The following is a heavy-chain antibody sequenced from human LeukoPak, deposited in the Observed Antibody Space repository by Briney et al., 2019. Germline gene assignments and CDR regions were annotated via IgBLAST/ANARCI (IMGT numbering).Heavy chain of an antibody. Sequence: GESLKISCKIGGYGFTTYWIGWVRQLPGKGLEWMGIIYPDDSDTRYSPSFQGQVTISADKSINTAYLQWSSLKASDTAIYYCARRSAFSSGWSDYWGQGTLVTVSS. CDR1: GYGFTTYW. J-gene: IGHJ4*02. CDR2: IYPDDSDT. CDR3: ARRSAFSSGWSDY. V-gene: IGHV5-51*01. D-gene: IGHD6-19*01.